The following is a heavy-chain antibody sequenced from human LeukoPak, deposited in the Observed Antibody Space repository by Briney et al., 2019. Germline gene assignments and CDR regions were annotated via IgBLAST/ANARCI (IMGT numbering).Heavy chain of an antibody. D-gene: IGHD4-23*01. CDR2: IHAESGDSRA. CDR1: GFSVSGSY. V-gene: IGHV3-66*02. CDR3: ARTPVLTPGVYGMDV. Sequence: GGSLRLSCAASGFSVSGSYISWVRQAPGKGLEWVSLIHAESGDSRADYADSVKGRFTISRDNSKNTLYLQMNSLRAEDTAVYYCARTPVLTPGVYGMDVWGQGTTVTVSS. J-gene: IGHJ6*02.